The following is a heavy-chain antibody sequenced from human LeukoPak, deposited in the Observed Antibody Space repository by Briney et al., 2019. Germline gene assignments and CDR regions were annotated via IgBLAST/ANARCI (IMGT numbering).Heavy chain of an antibody. CDR3: VKGHGGGTYSGYDLSRSYYGMDV. D-gene: IGHD5-12*01. CDR1: GFTFSSYV. J-gene: IGHJ6*02. Sequence: GGALRLSCSASGFTFSSYVMHWVRPAPGKGMEYGSAISSNGGRTYYADSVKGRFTISRDNSKNTLYLQMNSLRVEDTAVYYCVKGHGGGTYSGYDLSRSYYGMDVWGQGTTVTVSS. V-gene: IGHV3-64D*06. CDR2: ISSNGGRT.